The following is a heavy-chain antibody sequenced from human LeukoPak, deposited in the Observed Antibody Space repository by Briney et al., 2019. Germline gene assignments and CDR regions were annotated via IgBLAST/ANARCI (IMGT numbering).Heavy chain of an antibody. CDR1: GGSVSSGSYY. J-gene: IGHJ4*02. V-gene: IGHV4-61*01. CDR3: ARSEWFGELVYYFDY. CDR2: IYYSGST. D-gene: IGHD3-10*01. Sequence: PSETLSLTCTVSGGSVSSGSYYRSWIRQPPGKGLEWIGYIYYSGSTNYNPSLKSRVTISVDTSKNQFSLKLSSVTAADTAVYYCARSEWFGELVYYFDYWGQGTLVTVSS.